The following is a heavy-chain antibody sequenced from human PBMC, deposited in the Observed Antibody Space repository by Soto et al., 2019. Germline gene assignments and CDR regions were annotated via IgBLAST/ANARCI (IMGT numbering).Heavy chain of an antibody. CDR3: ARSSSSPFYYYYYYMDV. D-gene: IGHD6-6*01. J-gene: IGHJ6*03. CDR1: GGSFSGYY. V-gene: IGHV4-34*01. CDR2: INHSGST. Sequence: SETLSLTCAVYGGSFSGYYWSWIRQPPGKGLEWIGEINHSGSTNYNPSLKSRVTISVVTSKNQFSLKLSSVTAADTAVYYCARSSSSPFYYYYYYMDVWGKGTTVTVSS.